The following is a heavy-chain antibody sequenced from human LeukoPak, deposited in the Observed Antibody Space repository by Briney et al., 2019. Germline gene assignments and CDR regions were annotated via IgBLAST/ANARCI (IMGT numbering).Heavy chain of an antibody. CDR3: AKDSSGWPDAFDI. CDR1: GYTFTSYD. J-gene: IGHJ3*02. Sequence: ASVKVSCKASGYTFTSYDINWVRQATGQGLEWMGWMNPNSGNTGYAQKLQGRVTMTTDTSTSTAYMELRSLRSDDTAVYYCAKDSSGWPDAFDIWGQGTMVTVSS. CDR2: MNPNSGNT. V-gene: IGHV1-8*02. D-gene: IGHD6-19*01.